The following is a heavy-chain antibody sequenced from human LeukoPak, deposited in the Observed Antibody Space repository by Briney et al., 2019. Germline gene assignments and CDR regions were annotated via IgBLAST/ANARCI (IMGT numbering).Heavy chain of an antibody. Sequence: GGSLRLSCAASEFIFSSYGIHWVRQAPGKGLEWVAVVSYDGNNKYYADSVNGRFTISRDNSKNTVYVQMNSLRAEDTAVYYCASISVAGTVDYWGQGTLVTVSS. CDR1: EFIFSSYG. CDR2: VSYDGNNK. CDR3: ASISVAGTVDY. D-gene: IGHD6-19*01. V-gene: IGHV3-30*03. J-gene: IGHJ4*02.